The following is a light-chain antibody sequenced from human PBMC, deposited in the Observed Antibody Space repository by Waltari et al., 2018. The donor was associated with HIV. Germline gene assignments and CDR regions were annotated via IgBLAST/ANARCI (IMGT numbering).Light chain of an antibody. CDR3: YSAADNMGV. CDR2: KDN. Sequence: SYELTQPSSVSVSPGQTTRITCSGDVLATRYARWFQQKPGQAPGVMIYKDNERPSGIPERFSGSSSGTTVTLTISGAQIEDEADYYCYSAADNMGVFGGGTKLTVL. CDR1: VLATRY. V-gene: IGLV3-27*01. J-gene: IGLJ3*02.